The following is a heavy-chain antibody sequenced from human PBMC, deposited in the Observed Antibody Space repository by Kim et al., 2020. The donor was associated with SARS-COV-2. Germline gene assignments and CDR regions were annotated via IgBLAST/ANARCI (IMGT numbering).Heavy chain of an antibody. Sequence: ADSVEGRFTISRDKSKNTLYLQMNSLRAEDTAVYYCAKKRYSSSSRVVDYWGQGTLVTVSS. CDR3: AKKRYSSSSRVVDY. V-gene: IGHV3-23*01. D-gene: IGHD6-6*01. J-gene: IGHJ4*02.